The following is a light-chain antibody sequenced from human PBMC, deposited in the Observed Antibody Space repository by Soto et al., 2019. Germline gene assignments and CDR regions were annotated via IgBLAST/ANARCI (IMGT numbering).Light chain of an antibody. V-gene: IGKV3-15*01. J-gene: IGKJ5*01. CDR3: QQYKNWPIT. Sequence: EILMTQSPATLSVSPGARAPLSCRASQSVDSNLAWYQQKPGQAPRIIIYGASARATDIPARFSGSGSGTDFTLTISSLQSDDVAVYYCQQYKNWPITFGQGTRLEIK. CDR2: GAS. CDR1: QSVDSN.